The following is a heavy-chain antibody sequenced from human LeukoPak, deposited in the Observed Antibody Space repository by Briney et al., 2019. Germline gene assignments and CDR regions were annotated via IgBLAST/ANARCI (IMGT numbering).Heavy chain of an antibody. V-gene: IGHV4-34*01. Sequence: SETLSLTCAVYGGSFSGYYWSWIRQPPGKGLEWIGEINHSGSTNYNLSLKSRVTISVDTSKNQFSLKLSSVTAADTAVYYCARVRRVTGSIFDYWGQGTLVTVSS. CDR1: GGSFSGYY. CDR2: INHSGST. J-gene: IGHJ4*02. D-gene: IGHD5-18*01. CDR3: ARVRRVTGSIFDY.